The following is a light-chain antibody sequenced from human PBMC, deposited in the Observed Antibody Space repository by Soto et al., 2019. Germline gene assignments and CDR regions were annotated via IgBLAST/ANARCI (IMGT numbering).Light chain of an antibody. CDR1: SSDVGGYNY. CDR2: DVS. J-gene: IGLJ3*02. CDR3: SSYTSGSSWV. V-gene: IGLV2-14*01. Sequence: QSALTQPASVSGSPGQSITISCTGTSSDVGGYNYVSWYQQHPGKTRKLMIYDVSNRPSGVSNRLSGSKSGNTSSLTISGLQTEDEADYYCSSYTSGSSWVFGGGTKVTVL.